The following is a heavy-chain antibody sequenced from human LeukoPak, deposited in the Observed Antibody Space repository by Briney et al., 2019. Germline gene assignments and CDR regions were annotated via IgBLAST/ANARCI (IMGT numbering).Heavy chain of an antibody. Sequence: GGSLRLSCAASGFTFSSYGMHWVRQAPGKGLEWVAVISYDGSNKYYADSVKGRFTISRDNSKNTLYLQMNSLRAEDTAVYYCAKSTETYYDFWSGNYGMDVWGQGTTVTVSS. V-gene: IGHV3-30*18. CDR3: AKSTETYYDFWSGNYGMDV. CDR1: GFTFSSYG. CDR2: ISYDGSNK. J-gene: IGHJ6*02. D-gene: IGHD3-3*01.